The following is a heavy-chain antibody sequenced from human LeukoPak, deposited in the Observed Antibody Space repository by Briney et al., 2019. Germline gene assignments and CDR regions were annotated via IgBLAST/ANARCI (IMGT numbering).Heavy chain of an antibody. CDR1: GGSISSYY. CDR3: ARESYYYDSSAFDI. V-gene: IGHV4-59*01. D-gene: IGHD3-22*01. Sequence: ETLSLTCTVSGGSISSYYWSWIRQPPGKGLEWIGYIYYSGSTNYNPSLKSRVTISVDTSKNQFSLKLSSVTAADTAVYYCARESYYYDSSAFDIWGQGTMVTVSS. J-gene: IGHJ3*02. CDR2: IYYSGST.